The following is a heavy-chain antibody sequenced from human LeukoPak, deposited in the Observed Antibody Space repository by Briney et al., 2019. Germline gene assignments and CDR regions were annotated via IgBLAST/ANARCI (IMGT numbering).Heavy chain of an antibody. CDR1: GGSINNHY. V-gene: IGHV4-4*07. Sequence: SETLSLTCTVSGGSINNHYWSWIRQPAGKGLEWIGRIYISGGTNYNPSLKSRVAMSVDTSKNQFSLKLSSVTAADTAVYYCARVNYYYYYMDVWGKGTTVTISS. CDR2: IYISGGT. CDR3: ARVNYYYYYMDV. J-gene: IGHJ6*03.